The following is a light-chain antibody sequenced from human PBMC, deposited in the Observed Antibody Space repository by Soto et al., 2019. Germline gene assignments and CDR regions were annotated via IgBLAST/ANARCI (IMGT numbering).Light chain of an antibody. J-gene: IGKJ2*01. V-gene: IGKV2-24*01. CDR1: QSLEHREGNTY. CDR2: KVS. CDR3: LQAAHYRPYT. Sequence: DVVMTQTPLSSPVPLGQPASISCRSSQSLEHREGNTYLNWLHQRPGQPPRLLIYKVSHRFSGFPGRFSGSGAGTDFTLKISRVEAEDVGIYYCLQAAHYRPYTFGPGTKLESK.